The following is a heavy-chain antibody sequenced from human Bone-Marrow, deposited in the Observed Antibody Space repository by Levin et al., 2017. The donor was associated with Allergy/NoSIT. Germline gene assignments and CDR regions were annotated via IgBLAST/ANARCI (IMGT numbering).Heavy chain of an antibody. Sequence: VASVKVSCKASGYIFTSYNINWVRQATGQGLEWMGWMNPNSGDTVYAQKFQGRVTMTRDTTITTATMELSSLRYEDTAVYYCARDRDGWGDFDYWGQGTLVTVSS. D-gene: IGHD5-24*01. CDR2: MNPNSGDT. V-gene: IGHV1-8*01. CDR3: ARDRDGWGDFDY. CDR1: GYIFTSYN. J-gene: IGHJ4*02.